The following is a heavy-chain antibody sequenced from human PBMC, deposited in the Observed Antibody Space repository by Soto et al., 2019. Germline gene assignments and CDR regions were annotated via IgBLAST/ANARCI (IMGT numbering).Heavy chain of an antibody. J-gene: IGHJ4*02. CDR1: GYSFTSYW. Sequence: GESLKISCKGSGYSFTSYWIGWVRQMPGKGLEWMGIIYPGDSDTRYSPSFQGQVTISADKSISTAYLQWSSLKASDTAMYYCARSYDYGDPVGYFDYWRQRTLVTVSS. D-gene: IGHD4-17*01. V-gene: IGHV5-51*01. CDR3: ARSYDYGDPVGYFDY. CDR2: IYPGDSDT.